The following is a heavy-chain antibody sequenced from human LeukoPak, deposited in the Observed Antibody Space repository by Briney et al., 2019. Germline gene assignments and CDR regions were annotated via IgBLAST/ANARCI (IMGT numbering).Heavy chain of an antibody. V-gene: IGHV3-30*02. J-gene: IGHJ4*02. CDR1: GFPFSSYG. CDR2: MRFDGSIE. D-gene: IGHD6-13*01. Sequence: QPGGSLRLSCAASGFPFSSYGMHWVRQAPGKGPEWVAFMRFDGSIEYYADSVKGRFTISRDNSKNTLYLQMNSLRTGDTAVYYCVRLTAAGRRTDFDYWGQGTLVTVSS. CDR3: VRLTAAGRRTDFDY.